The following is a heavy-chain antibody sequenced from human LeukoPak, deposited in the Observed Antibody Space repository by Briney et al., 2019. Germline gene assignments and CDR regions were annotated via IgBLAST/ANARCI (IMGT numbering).Heavy chain of an antibody. CDR3: ARGRRYYYDSSGYWEAFDI. Sequence: PSETLSLTCAVYGGSFSGYYWSWIRQPPGKGLEWIGEINHSGSTNYNPSLKSRVTISVDTSKNQFSQKLSSVTAADTAVYYCARGRRYYYDSSGYWEAFDIWGQGIMVTVSS. V-gene: IGHV4-34*01. D-gene: IGHD3-22*01. CDR1: GGSFSGYY. J-gene: IGHJ3*02. CDR2: INHSGST.